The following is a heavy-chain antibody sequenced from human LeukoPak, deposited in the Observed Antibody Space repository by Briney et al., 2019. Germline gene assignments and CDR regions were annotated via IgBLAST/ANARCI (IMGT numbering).Heavy chain of an antibody. V-gene: IGHV1-46*01. J-gene: IGHJ6*02. D-gene: IGHD6-13*01. CDR2: INPSGGST. CDR1: GYTFTSYY. CDR3: ATRWQQPLFYCYYGMDV. Sequence: ASVKVSCKASGYTFTSYYMHWVRQAPGQGLEWMGIINPSGGSTGYAQKFQGRVTMTRDTPTSTVYMELSSLRSEDTAVYYCATRWQQPLFYCYYGMDVWGQGTTVTVSS.